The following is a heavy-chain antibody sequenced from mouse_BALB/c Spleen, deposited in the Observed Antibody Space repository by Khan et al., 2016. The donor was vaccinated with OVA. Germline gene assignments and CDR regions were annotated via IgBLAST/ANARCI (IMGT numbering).Heavy chain of an antibody. CDR2: IWAGGSK. Sequence: QVQLKESGPGLVAPSQSLSITCTVSGFSLTDYAVSWIRQPPGKGLEWLGVIWAGGSKYNNSVHKSRLCISNDNSKGQVFLKMNSLQTDDTAMYYCAKDPPYYGMDYWGQGTSVTVSS. V-gene: IGHV2-6-5*01. CDR3: AKDPPYYGMDY. CDR1: GFSLTDYA. J-gene: IGHJ4*01.